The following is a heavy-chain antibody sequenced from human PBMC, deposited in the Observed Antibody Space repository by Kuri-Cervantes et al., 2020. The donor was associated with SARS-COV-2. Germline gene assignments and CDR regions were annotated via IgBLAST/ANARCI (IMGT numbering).Heavy chain of an antibody. CDR1: GFTFSSYS. V-gene: IGHV3-21*01. J-gene: IGHJ4*02. D-gene: IGHD6-6*01. CDR2: ISSSSYI. Sequence: GESLKISCAASGFTFSSYSMNRVRQAPGKGLEWVSSISSSSYIYYADSVKGRFTISRDNAKNSLYLQMNSLRAEDTAVYYCARPYSSSSSIGYWGQGTLVTVSS. CDR3: ARPYSSSSSIGY.